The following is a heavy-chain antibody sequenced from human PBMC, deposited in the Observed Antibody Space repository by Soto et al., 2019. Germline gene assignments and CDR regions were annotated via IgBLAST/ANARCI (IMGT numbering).Heavy chain of an antibody. Sequence: EVQVVESGGGLVQPAGSLTLSCAASGFTFSDSAVHWVRKASGKGLEWLGSIRSKANNFATAYAASVKGRFTISSVDAKNTVCLQLPSLNGADAAVYYCTIRREYGRSCYYYAYDYWAKGTRVPVSA. V-gene: IGHV3-73*02. CDR2: IRSKANNFAT. J-gene: IGHJ4*02. CDR1: GFTFSDSA. D-gene: IGHD3-22*01. CDR3: TIRREYGRSCYYYAYDY.